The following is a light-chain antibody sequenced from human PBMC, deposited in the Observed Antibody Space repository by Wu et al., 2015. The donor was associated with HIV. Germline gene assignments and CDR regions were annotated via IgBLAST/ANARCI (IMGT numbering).Light chain of an antibody. Sequence: DIQMTQSPSSLSASVGDRVTITCRTSQSISNYLNWYQQKPGKAPKLLIYAASSLQSGVPSRFSGSGSGTDFTLTISSLQPEDFATYYCQQSYTTPLFTFGPGTKSG. V-gene: IGKV1-39*01. CDR2: AAS. CDR3: QQSYTTPLFT. CDR1: QSISNY. J-gene: IGKJ3*01.